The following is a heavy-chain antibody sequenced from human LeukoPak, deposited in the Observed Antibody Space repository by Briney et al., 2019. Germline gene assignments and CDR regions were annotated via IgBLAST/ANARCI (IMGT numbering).Heavy chain of an antibody. CDR1: GASTIKSY. CDR2: IYYTGTT. V-gene: IGHV4-59*08. CDR3: AAGEPDYFNF. J-gene: IGHJ4*02. D-gene: IGHD4-17*01. Sequence: KPSETLSVSCTVSGASTIKSYSSWMRQPPGQGLEWIGYIYYTGTTNYNPSLRSRVTISLDTSKNQFSLRLTSVTAADAAIYYCAAGEPDYFNFWGQGTLVTVSS.